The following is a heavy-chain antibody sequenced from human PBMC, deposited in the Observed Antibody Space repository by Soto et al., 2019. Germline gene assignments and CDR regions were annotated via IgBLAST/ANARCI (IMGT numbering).Heavy chain of an antibody. CDR1: GGSISSGGYY. J-gene: IGHJ6*02. CDR2: IYYSGST. CDR3: ARDPAPLLRYFDWFGGMDV. Sequence: QVQLQESGPGLVKPSQTLSLTCTVSGGSISSGGYYWSWIRQHPGKGLEWIGYIYYSGSTYYNPSLKSRVTISVDTSKNQFSLKLSSVTAADTAVYYCARDPAPLLRYFDWFGGMDVWGQGTTVTVSS. V-gene: IGHV4-31*03. D-gene: IGHD3-9*01.